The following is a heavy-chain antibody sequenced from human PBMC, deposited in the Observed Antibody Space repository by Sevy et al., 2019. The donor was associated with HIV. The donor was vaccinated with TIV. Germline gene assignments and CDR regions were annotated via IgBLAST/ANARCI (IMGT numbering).Heavy chain of an antibody. V-gene: IGHV4-61*02. CDR2: FYPSGST. D-gene: IGHD2-15*01. Sequence: SETLSLTCTVSGGSINSGSYYWSWIRQPAGKGLEFIGRFYPSGSTNYNPSLKSRISMSVETSKNHFSLNLRSVTAADTAVYYCARDCSGGSCDPSGFDLWGQGTQVTVSS. CDR3: ARDCSGGSCDPSGFDL. J-gene: IGHJ4*02. CDR1: GGSINSGSYY.